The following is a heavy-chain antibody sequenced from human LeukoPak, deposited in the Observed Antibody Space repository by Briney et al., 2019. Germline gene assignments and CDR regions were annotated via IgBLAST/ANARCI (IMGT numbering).Heavy chain of an antibody. CDR2: ISYDGSNK. CDR3: ARNYLGRRVVGVFDI. CDR1: GFTFSSYA. J-gene: IGHJ3*02. Sequence: PGRSLRLSCAASGFTFSSYAMHWVRQAPGKGLEWVAVISYDGSNKYYADSVKGRFTISRDNSKNTLYLQMNSLRAEDTAVYYCARNYLGRRVVGVFDIGGKGTMVTVFS. V-gene: IGHV3-30-3*01. D-gene: IGHD2-15*01.